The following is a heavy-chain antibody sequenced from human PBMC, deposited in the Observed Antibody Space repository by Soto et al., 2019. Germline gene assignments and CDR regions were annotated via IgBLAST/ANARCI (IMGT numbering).Heavy chain of an antibody. CDR2: IYYSGST. D-gene: IGHD3-3*01. CDR3: ASGLEWLRSLYYYGMDV. V-gene: IGHV4-39*01. J-gene: IGHJ6*02. CDR1: GGSISISRYY. Sequence: PWETLSLTCTVPGGSISISRYYWGWIRQPPGKGLEGVGGIYYSGSTYYNPSLKSRVTISVDTSKNQFSLKLISVTAADTAVSYRASGLEWLRSLYYYGMDVCGQGTTLTVSS.